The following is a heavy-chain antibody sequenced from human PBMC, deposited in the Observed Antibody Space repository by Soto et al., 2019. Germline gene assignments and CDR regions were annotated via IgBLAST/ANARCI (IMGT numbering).Heavy chain of an antibody. CDR2: INHSGST. V-gene: IGHV4-34*01. CDR1: GGSFSGYY. CDR3: ARSPRDSPPLFRFLEWLKLDY. J-gene: IGHJ4*02. Sequence: SETLSLTCAVYGGSFSGYYWSWIRQPPGKGLEWIGEINHSGSTNYNPSLKSRVTISVDTSKNRFSLKLSSVTAADTAVYYCARSPRDSPPLFRFLEWLKLDYWGQGTLVTVSS. D-gene: IGHD3-3*01.